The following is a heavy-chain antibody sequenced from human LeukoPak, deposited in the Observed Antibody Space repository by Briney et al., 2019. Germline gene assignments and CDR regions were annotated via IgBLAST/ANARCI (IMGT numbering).Heavy chain of an antibody. Sequence: ASVKVSCKASGGTFSSYAISWVRQAPGQGLEWMGGIIPIFGTANYAQKFQGRVTITADKSTSTAYMELSSRRSEDTAVYYCARGRQLRYFDWLLSPEDWGQGTLVTVSS. V-gene: IGHV1-69*06. CDR2: IIPIFGTA. CDR3: ARGRQLRYFDWLLSPED. CDR1: GGTFSSYA. J-gene: IGHJ4*02. D-gene: IGHD3-9*01.